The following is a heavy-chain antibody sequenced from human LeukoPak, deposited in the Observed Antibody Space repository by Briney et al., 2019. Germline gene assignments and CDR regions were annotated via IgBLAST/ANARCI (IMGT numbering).Heavy chain of an antibody. V-gene: IGHV3-72*01. J-gene: IGHJ4*02. CDR1: GSTFSPHY. CDR3: GDLGSAGTDH. D-gene: IGHD3-10*01. CDR2: IRNKADGYTT. Sequence: GSLRLSCAASGSTFSPHYMDWVRQSPGQGLEWVGLIRNKADGYTTIYAASVKGRFTISRDDSKNSVYLQMDSLKTEDTAVYYCGDLGSAGTDHWGQGTLVTVSS.